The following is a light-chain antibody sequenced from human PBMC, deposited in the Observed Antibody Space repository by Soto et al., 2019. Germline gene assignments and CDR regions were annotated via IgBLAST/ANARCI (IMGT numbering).Light chain of an antibody. Sequence: DIVMTQSPDSLAVSLGERATINCKSSQSVLYSSNNKNYLAWYQQKPGQPPKLLIYWASTRESGVPDRFSGSGSGTDFTLTISSLQAEDVAVYYCQQYYSTLLTFGGGTMVEIK. CDR1: QSVLYSSNNKNY. J-gene: IGKJ4*01. CDR3: QQYYSTLLT. V-gene: IGKV4-1*01. CDR2: WAS.